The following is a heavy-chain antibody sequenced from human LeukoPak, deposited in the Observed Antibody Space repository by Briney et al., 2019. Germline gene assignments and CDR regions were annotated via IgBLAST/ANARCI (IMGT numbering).Heavy chain of an antibody. J-gene: IGHJ4*02. Sequence: SETLSLTCAVYGGSFSGYYWSWIRQPPGKGLEWIGEINHSGSTNYNPSLKSRVTISVDTSKNQFSLKLSSVTAADTAVYYCARGSSGSYYPFDYRGQGTLVTVSS. CDR1: GGSFSGYY. CDR3: ARGSSGSYYPFDY. D-gene: IGHD1-26*01. V-gene: IGHV4-34*01. CDR2: INHSGST.